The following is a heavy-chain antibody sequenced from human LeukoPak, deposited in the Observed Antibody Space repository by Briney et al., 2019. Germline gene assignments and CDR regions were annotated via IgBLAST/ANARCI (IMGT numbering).Heavy chain of an antibody. Sequence: PSETLSLTCTVSGGSISSYYWSWIRQPPGKGLEWIGYIYYSGSTNYNPSLKSRVTISVDTSKNQFSLKLSSVTAADTAVYYCARGSRVCEAFDIWGQGTMVTVSS. CDR1: GGSISSYY. J-gene: IGHJ3*02. V-gene: IGHV4-59*01. CDR2: IYYSGST. CDR3: ARGSRVCEAFDI. D-gene: IGHD2-8*01.